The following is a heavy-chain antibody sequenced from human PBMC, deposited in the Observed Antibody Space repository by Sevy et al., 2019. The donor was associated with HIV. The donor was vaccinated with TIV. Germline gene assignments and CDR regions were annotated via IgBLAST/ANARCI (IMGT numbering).Heavy chain of an antibody. Sequence: GESLKISCQGSGYSFTSHWIGWVRHMPGKGLEWMGIIYPEDSETRYSPSFQGQVTFSANKCISNAYLQWSSLKASDTAMYYCATSRSGYFDSSGYYIYWGQGTLVTVSS. J-gene: IGHJ4*02. CDR2: IYPEDSET. D-gene: IGHD3-22*01. CDR1: GYSFTSHW. V-gene: IGHV5-51*01. CDR3: ATSRSGYFDSSGYYIY.